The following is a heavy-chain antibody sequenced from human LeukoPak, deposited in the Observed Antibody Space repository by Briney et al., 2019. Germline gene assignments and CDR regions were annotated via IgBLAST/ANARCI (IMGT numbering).Heavy chain of an antibody. CDR1: GFTLGNYW. CDR3: ARDLTHCSGGRCHTSPNDC. CDR2: INTDGSST. J-gene: IGHJ4*02. V-gene: IGHV3-74*01. Sequence: GGSLRLSCVASGFTLGNYWMHWVRQAPGKGLVWVSHINTDGSSTNYADSVKGRFTISRDNARNTLHLQMNSVRVEDTGVYYCARDLTHCSGGRCHTSPNDCWGQGTQVTVSS. D-gene: IGHD2-15*01.